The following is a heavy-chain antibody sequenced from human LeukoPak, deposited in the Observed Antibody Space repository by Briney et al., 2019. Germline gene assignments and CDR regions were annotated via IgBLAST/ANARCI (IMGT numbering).Heavy chain of an antibody. Sequence: GGSLRLSCAASGFTFSSYAMSWVRQAPGKGLEWVSAISGSGGSTYYADSVKGRFTISRDNSKNTLYLQMNSLRAEDTAVYYCARDRGSITIFGVVITPDYYGMDVWGQGTTVTVSS. V-gene: IGHV3-23*01. CDR2: ISGSGGST. CDR3: ARDRGSITIFGVVITPDYYGMDV. J-gene: IGHJ6*02. D-gene: IGHD3-3*01. CDR1: GFTFSSYA.